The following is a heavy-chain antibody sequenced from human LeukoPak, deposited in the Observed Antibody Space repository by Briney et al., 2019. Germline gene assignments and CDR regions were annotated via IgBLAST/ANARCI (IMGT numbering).Heavy chain of an antibody. D-gene: IGHD3-3*01. V-gene: IGHV3-21*01. CDR2: TSGKSRYV. CDR3: TRQYYDFWSGFYTADYYFDY. Sequence: GGSLRLSCAASGFTFSNFGMNWVRQTPGKGLEWVSSTSGKSRYVYYADSVKGRFTISRDNAENSLYLQMNSLRVEDSAVYYCTRQYYDFWSGFYTADYYFDYWGQGTLVTVSS. CDR1: GFTFSNFG. J-gene: IGHJ4*02.